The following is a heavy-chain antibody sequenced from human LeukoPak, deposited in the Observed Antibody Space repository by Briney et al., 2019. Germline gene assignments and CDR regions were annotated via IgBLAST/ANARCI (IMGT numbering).Heavy chain of an antibody. D-gene: IGHD2-15*01. CDR1: GFTFSSYA. CDR3: AKREYCSGGSCYHFDY. J-gene: IGHJ4*02. CDR2: IGKDGTDK. V-gene: IGHV3-30*02. Sequence: GGSLRVSCAASGFTFSSYAMHWVRQAAGKGLEWVAAIGKDGTDKYYADSVKGRFTISRDNSKNTLYLQMNSLRPEDTAVYYCAKREYCSGGSCYHFDYWGQGTRVTVSS.